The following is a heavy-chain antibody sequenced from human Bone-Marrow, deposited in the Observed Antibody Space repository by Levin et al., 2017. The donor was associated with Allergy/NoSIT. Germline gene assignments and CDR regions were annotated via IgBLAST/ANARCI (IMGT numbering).Heavy chain of an antibody. Sequence: GSLRLSCAASGFTFRTYEMGWVRQAPGKGLEWVAYIGNSGSFISYADSVKGRFIISRDNPNNSLFLQMNSLRAEDTAVYYCARDSSGWYMFDYWGRGTLVAVS. D-gene: IGHD6-19*01. V-gene: IGHV3-48*03. CDR3: ARDSSGWYMFDY. J-gene: IGHJ4*02. CDR1: GFTFRTYE. CDR2: IGNSGSFI.